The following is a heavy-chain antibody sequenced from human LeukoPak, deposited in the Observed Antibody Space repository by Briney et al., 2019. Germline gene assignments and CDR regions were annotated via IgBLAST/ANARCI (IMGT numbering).Heavy chain of an antibody. Sequence: GGSLRLSCAASGFTFSSYAMSWVRQAPGKGLEWVSAISGSGGSTYYADSVKGRFTISRDNSKNTLYLQMNSLRAEDTAVYYSAVGSYLGRKFDYWGQGTLVTVSS. D-gene: IGHD1-26*01. CDR1: GFTFSSYA. J-gene: IGHJ4*02. CDR3: AVGSYLGRKFDY. CDR2: ISGSGGST. V-gene: IGHV3-23*01.